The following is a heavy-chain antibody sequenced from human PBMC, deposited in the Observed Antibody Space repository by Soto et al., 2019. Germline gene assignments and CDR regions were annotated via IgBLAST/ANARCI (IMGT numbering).Heavy chain of an antibody. D-gene: IGHD3-10*01. CDR1: GGSISSSNW. Sequence: QVQLQESGPGLVKPSETLSLTCVVSGGSISSSNWWSWVRQSPGQGLEWIGEIYRSGDTNYNPSLKCRGTISVDTSKHRFALKFPSLYAGDTAVYCCARYAALVVRGAFDSWGHGTLVTVSS. J-gene: IGHJ4*01. V-gene: IGHV4-4*01. CDR2: IYRSGDT. CDR3: ARYAALVVRGAFDS.